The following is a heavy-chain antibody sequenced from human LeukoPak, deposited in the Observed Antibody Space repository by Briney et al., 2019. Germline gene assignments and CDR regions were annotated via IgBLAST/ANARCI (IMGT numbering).Heavy chain of an antibody. J-gene: IGHJ6*02. Sequence: SVKVSCKASGFTFTSSAMQWVRQARGQRLEWIGWIVVGSGNTNYAQKFQERVTITRDMSTSTAYMELSSLRSEDTVVYYCAADTPRPYSGSYYYYYGMDVWGQGTTVTVS. CDR2: IVVGSGNT. CDR1: GFTFTSSA. D-gene: IGHD1-26*01. CDR3: AADTPRPYSGSYYYYYGMDV. V-gene: IGHV1-58*02.